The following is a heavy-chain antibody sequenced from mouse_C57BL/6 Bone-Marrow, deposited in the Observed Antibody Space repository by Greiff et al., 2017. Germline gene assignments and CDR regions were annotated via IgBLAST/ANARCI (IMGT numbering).Heavy chain of an antibody. CDR1: GFNIKDDY. V-gene: IGHV14-4*01. CDR2: IVPEHGDT. Sequence: VQLQQSGAELVRPGASVKLSCTASGFNIKDDYMHWVKQRPEQGLEWIGWIVPEHGDTEYASKFKGKATITADTSSNTAYLHLSSLTSEYTAVYYCTICNYDYFDDRSQRTTLTVSS. D-gene: IGHD2-1*01. CDR3: TICNYDYFDD. J-gene: IGHJ2*01.